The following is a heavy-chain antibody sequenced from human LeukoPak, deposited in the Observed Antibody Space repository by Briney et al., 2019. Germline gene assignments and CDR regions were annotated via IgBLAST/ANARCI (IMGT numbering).Heavy chain of an antibody. V-gene: IGHV3-30*04. CDR1: GFTFSSYA. CDR2: ISYDGSNK. Sequence: GRSLRLSCAASGFTFSSYAMHWVRQAPGKGLEWVAVISYDGSNKYYADSVKGRFTISRDNSKNTLYLQMNSLRAEDTAVYYCARDASTYCSSTSCYGFPFDIWGQGTMVTVSS. D-gene: IGHD2-2*01. J-gene: IGHJ3*02. CDR3: ARDASTYCSSTSCYGFPFDI.